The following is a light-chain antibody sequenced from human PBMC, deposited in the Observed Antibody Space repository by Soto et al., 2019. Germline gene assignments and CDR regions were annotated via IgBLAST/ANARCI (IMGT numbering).Light chain of an antibody. J-gene: IGKJ1*01. Sequence: IAMTQSPATLSVSPGERATLSCRASQSISSNLAGYQQQPGQAPRLLIYGAATRATGIPDRCSGSGSGTDFTLTISRLEPEDVAVDYCHQYGSSPQTFGQGTKVDIK. CDR2: GAA. CDR1: QSISSN. CDR3: HQYGSSPQT. V-gene: IGKV3-20*01.